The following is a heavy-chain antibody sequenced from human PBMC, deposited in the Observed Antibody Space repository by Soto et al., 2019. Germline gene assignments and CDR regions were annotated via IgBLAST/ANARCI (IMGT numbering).Heavy chain of an antibody. D-gene: IGHD5-18*01. CDR1: GGTFSTYA. V-gene: IGHV1-69*01. CDR2: IIPMFGTA. Sequence: QVQLVQSGAEVKKPESSVKVCCKAPGGTFSTYAISWVRQAPGQGLEWMGGIIPMFGTANYAQRFQDRVTITADESTNTVYMELSSLISEDTAVYFCASGIQLWLRRINNGYSGWGQGTLVTVSS. CDR3: ASGIQLWLRRINNGYSG. J-gene: IGHJ4*02.